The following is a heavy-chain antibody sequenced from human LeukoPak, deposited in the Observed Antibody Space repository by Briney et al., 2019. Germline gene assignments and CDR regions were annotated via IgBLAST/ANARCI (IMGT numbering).Heavy chain of an antibody. D-gene: IGHD6-13*01. CDR1: GGSISSSNW. Sequence: SGTLSLTCAVSGGSISSSNWWSWVRQPPGKGLEWIGEIYHSGSTNYNPSLKSRATISVDKSKNQFSLKLSSVTAADTAVYYCARVGYSSSLIIDYWGQGTLVTVSS. V-gene: IGHV4-4*02. J-gene: IGHJ4*02. CDR3: ARVGYSSSLIIDY. CDR2: IYHSGST.